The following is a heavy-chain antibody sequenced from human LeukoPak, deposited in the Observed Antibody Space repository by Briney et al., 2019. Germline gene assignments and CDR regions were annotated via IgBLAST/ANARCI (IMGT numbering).Heavy chain of an antibody. J-gene: IGHJ4*02. D-gene: IGHD3-3*01. CDR2: INPSGGST. CDR1: GYTFTSYY. Sequence: GASVKVSCKASGYTFTSYYVHWVRQAPGQGLEWMGIINPSGGSTSYAQKFQGRVTMTRDTSTSTVYMELSSLRSEDTAVYYCARDRAEWLLPDYWGQGTLVTVSS. CDR3: ARDRAEWLLPDY. V-gene: IGHV1-46*01.